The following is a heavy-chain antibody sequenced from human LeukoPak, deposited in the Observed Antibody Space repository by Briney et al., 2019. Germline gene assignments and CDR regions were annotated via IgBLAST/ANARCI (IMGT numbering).Heavy chain of an antibody. V-gene: IGHV3-74*01. J-gene: IGHJ4*02. CDR2: INSDGSST. CDR1: GFTFSSYW. Sequence: GGSLRLSCAASGFTFSSYWMHWVRQAPGKGLVWVSRINSDGSSTRYADSVKGRFTISRDNTKNTLYLQMNSLRAEDTAVYYCARVAAAGKGFDHWGQGTLVTVSS. CDR3: ARVAAAGKGFDH. D-gene: IGHD6-13*01.